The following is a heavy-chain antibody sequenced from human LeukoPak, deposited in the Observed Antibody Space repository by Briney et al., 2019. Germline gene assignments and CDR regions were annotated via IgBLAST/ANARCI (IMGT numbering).Heavy chain of an antibody. D-gene: IGHD2-21*02. CDR1: GFTFSSYG. J-gene: IGHJ4*02. CDR3: AKAAYCGGDCSGDY. V-gene: IGHV3-30*02. Sequence: GGSLRLSCAASGFTFSSYGMHWVRQAPGKGLEWVTFIRYDGSNKYYADSVKGRFTISSANSTHSLYLQMSSLRPEDTAVYYCAKAAYCGGDCSGDYWGQGTLVTDSS. CDR2: IRYDGSNK.